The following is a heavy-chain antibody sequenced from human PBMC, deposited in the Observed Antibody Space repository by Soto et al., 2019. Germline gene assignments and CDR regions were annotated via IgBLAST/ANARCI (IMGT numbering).Heavy chain of an antibody. V-gene: IGHV1-8*01. CDR3: ARDNYGDYDGNWFDP. Sequence: ASVKVSCKASGYTFTSYDINWVRQATGQGLEWMGWMNPNNGNTNYAQKLQGWVTMTRDTSISTAYMELSRLRSDDTAVYYCARDNYGDYDGNWFDPWGQGTLVTVSS. CDR1: GYTFTSYD. J-gene: IGHJ5*02. CDR2: MNPNNGNT. D-gene: IGHD4-17*01.